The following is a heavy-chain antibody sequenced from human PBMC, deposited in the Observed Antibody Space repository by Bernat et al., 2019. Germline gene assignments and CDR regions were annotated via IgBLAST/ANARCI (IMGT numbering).Heavy chain of an antibody. D-gene: IGHD2-2*01. CDR1: GGSISSYY. V-gene: IGHV4-59*01. Sequence: QVQLQESGPGLVKPSETLSLTCTVSGGSISSYYWSWIRQPPGKGLEWIGYIYYSGSTNYNPSLKSRVTISVDTSKNQFSLKLSSVTAADTAVYYCARGDCSSTSCPPGGNWFDPWGQGTLVTVSS. CDR3: ARGDCSSTSCPPGGNWFDP. CDR2: IYYSGST. J-gene: IGHJ5*02.